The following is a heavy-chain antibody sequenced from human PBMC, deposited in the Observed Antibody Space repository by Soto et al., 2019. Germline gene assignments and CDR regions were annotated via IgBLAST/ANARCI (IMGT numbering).Heavy chain of an antibody. CDR2: MNPSTGQT. J-gene: IGHJ4*02. CDR1: GYTFTTNG. CDR3: SRAGDSGAWISN. Sequence: QVQLVQSGAEVKKPGASVKVSCKASGYTFTTNGINWVRQATGQGLEWMGWMNPSTGQTGYTEKFQGRLAMTRDTSITTAYMELTSLTSEDTAVYYCSRAGDSGAWISNWGQGTLVTVSS. V-gene: IGHV1-8*01. D-gene: IGHD7-27*01.